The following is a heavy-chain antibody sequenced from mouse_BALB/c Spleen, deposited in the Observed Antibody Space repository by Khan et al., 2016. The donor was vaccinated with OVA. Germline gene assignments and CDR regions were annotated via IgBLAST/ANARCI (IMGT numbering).Heavy chain of an antibody. J-gene: IGHJ4*01. Sequence: VQLKESGPGLVKPSQSLSLTCTVTGYSITSDYAWNWIRQFPGNKLEWMGYISSSGSTNYNPAIKSRISITRDTSKNQSFLALNSVTTEDTATYYCARHGSRYNDALDYWGQGTSVTVSS. CDR2: ISSSGST. V-gene: IGHV3-2*02. CDR1: GYSITSDYA. CDR3: ARHGSRYNDALDY. D-gene: IGHD1-3*01.